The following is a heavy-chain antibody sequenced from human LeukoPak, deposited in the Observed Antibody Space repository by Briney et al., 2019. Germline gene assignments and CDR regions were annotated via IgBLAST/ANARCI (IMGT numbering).Heavy chain of an antibody. J-gene: IGHJ5*02. CDR3: TTDPYCSSTSCYTGDNWFDP. Sequence: GGSLRLSCAASGFTFSGFAMTWVRQAPGKGLEWVSTISGSGGSTYYADSVKGRFTISRDSSKNTLYLQMNSLKTEDTAVYYCTTDPYCSSTSCYTGDNWFDPWGQGTLVTVSS. V-gene: IGHV3-23*01. CDR1: GFTFSGFA. D-gene: IGHD2-2*02. CDR2: ISGSGGST.